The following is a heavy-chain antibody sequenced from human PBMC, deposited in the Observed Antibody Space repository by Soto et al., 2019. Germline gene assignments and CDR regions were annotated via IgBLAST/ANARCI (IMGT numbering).Heavy chain of an antibody. CDR1: GFTFSSSA. CDR3: AKDLTSNWPKWGFDP. Sequence: HPGGSLRLSCAASGFTFSSSAMTWVRQAPGKGLEWVSGISGNGGSTYYADSVKGRFTITRDNSKNTVSLQMNSLRAEDTAVYYCAKDLTSNWPKWGFDPWGQGTLVTVSS. D-gene: IGHD2-2*01. CDR2: ISGNGGST. J-gene: IGHJ5*02. V-gene: IGHV3-23*01.